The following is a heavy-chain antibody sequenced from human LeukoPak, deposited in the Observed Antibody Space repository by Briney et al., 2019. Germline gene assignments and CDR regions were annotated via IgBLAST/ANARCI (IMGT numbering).Heavy chain of an antibody. J-gene: IGHJ3*02. V-gene: IGHV3-48*03. D-gene: IGHD3-10*01. CDR1: GFTFSSYE. CDR2: ISSSGSTI. Sequence: PGGSLRLSCAASGFTFSSYEMNWVRQAPGEGLEWVSYISSSGSTIYYADSVKGRFTISRDNAKDSLYLQMNSLRAEDTAVYYCARDRLLWFGELSPDAFDIWGQGTMVTVSS. CDR3: ARDRLLWFGELSPDAFDI.